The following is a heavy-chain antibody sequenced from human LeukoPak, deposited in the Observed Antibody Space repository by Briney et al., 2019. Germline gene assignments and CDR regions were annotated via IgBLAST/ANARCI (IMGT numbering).Heavy chain of an antibody. J-gene: IGHJ4*02. CDR1: GFTFSDYY. V-gene: IGHV3-11*05. CDR2: ISGSSTYT. CDR3: ARAGGGSASYFAY. D-gene: IGHD6-19*01. Sequence: GGSLRLSCASSGFTFSDYYMTWIRQAPGKGLEWVSYISGSSTYTKYVDSVEGRFTISRDNAKNSLFLQMNSLRAEDTAVYYCARAGGGSASYFAYWGQGALVTVSS.